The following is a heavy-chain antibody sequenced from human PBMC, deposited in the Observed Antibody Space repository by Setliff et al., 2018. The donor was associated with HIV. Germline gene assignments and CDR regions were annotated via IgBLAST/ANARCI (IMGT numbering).Heavy chain of an antibody. CDR1: GDSIRSGDYY. CDR3: ARLTTTYYYDSSAYYHPV. Sequence: KTSETLSLTCTVSGDSIRSGDYYWSWIRQSPEKGLEWIGYTFHTGYTYYNPSLKSRVTISVDTSKNQFSLKLSSVTAADTAVFYCARLTTTYYYDSSAYYHPVWGQGTLVTVSS. J-gene: IGHJ4*02. D-gene: IGHD3-22*01. V-gene: IGHV4-30-4*08. CDR2: TFHTGYT.